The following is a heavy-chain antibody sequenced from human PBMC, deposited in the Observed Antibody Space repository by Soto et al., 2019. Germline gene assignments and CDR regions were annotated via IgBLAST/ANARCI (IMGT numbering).Heavy chain of an antibody. D-gene: IGHD3-10*01. CDR3: ARGGITMVRGVIGPLGY. Sequence: SETLSLTCTVSGGSISSYYWSWIRQPPGKGLEWIGYIYYSGSTNYNPSLKSRVTISVDTSKNQFSLKLGSATAADTAVYYCARGGITMVRGVIGPLGYWGQGTLVTVSS. V-gene: IGHV4-59*01. J-gene: IGHJ4*02. CDR2: IYYSGST. CDR1: GGSISSYY.